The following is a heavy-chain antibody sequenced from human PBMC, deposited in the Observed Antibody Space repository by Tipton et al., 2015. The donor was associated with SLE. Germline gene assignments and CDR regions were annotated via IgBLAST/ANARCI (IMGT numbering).Heavy chain of an antibody. Sequence: SLRLSCEVSGFTFRTYALHWVRQAPGKGLEWVAVISYDGSKKYYADSVKGRFTISRDNSKNTLFLQMNSLRAEDTAVYYCARVWMYSNYDFDSWGQGTLVTVSS. CDR1: GFTFRTYA. CDR3: ARVWMYSNYDFDS. V-gene: IGHV3-30*03. J-gene: IGHJ4*02. CDR2: ISYDGSKK. D-gene: IGHD4-11*01.